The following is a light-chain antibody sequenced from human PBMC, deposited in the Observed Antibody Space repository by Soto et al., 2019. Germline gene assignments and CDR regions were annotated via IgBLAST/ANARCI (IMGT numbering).Light chain of an antibody. CDR2: ASS. J-gene: IGKJ3*01. CDR1: QSISIY. V-gene: IGKV1-39*01. Sequence: DIQMTKSPSSLSASVGDRVTINCRTSQSISIYLNWYQQIPGKAPKLLIYASSNLHTGVPSRFSGSASGTDFTLTISSLQPEDFATYYCQQSYSTLFTFGPGTKVDIK. CDR3: QQSYSTLFT.